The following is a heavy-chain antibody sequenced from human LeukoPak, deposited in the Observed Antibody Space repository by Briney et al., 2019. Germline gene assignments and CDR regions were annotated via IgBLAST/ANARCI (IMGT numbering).Heavy chain of an antibody. V-gene: IGHV3-48*01. CDR1: GFTFSSYS. CDR2: ISSSSSTI. Sequence: GSLRLSCSASGFTFSSYSMKWVRQAPGKGLEWVSYISSSSSTIYYADSVKGRFTISRDNAKNSLYLQMNSLRAEDTAVYYCARDTSRALDCWGQGTLVTVSS. J-gene: IGHJ4*02. CDR3: ARDTSRALDC. D-gene: IGHD6-13*01.